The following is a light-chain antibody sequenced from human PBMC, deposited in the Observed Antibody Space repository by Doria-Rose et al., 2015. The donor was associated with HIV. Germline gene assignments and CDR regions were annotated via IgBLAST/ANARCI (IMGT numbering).Light chain of an antibody. J-gene: IGKJ1*01. CDR3: HQYGTSWT. CDR2: DGS. V-gene: IGKV3-20*01. Sequence: DIVMTQTPGTLSLSPGERATLSCRASQSFSSTYLAWYQQKPGQAPSPLIYDGSTRAIGIPDRFSASGSGTDFTLTINRLEPEDFALYYCHQYGTSWTFGQGTKVEI. CDR1: QSFSSTY.